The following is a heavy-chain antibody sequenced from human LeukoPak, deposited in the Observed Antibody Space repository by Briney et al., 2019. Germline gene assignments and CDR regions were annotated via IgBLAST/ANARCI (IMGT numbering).Heavy chain of an antibody. Sequence: GGSLRLSCAASGFTFSSYAMRWVRQAPGKGLEWVSAISGSGGSTYYADSVKGRFTISRDNSKNTLYLQMNSLRAEDTAVYYCATEVTYYYDSSGSPSFDYWGQGTLVTVSS. J-gene: IGHJ4*02. CDR1: GFTFSSYA. CDR3: ATEVTYYYDSSGSPSFDY. CDR2: ISGSGGST. D-gene: IGHD3-22*01. V-gene: IGHV3-23*01.